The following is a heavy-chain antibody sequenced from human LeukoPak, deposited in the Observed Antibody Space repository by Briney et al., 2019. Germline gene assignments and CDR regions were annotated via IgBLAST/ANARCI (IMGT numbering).Heavy chain of an antibody. CDR3: ARGYSGSYLVDY. V-gene: IGHV4-34*01. CDR1: GGSFSGYY. D-gene: IGHD1-26*01. J-gene: IGHJ4*02. Sequence: SETLSLTCAVYGGSFSGYYWSWIRQPPGKGLEWIGEINHSGSTNYNPSLKSRVTISVDTSKNQFSLKLSSVTAADTAVYYCARGYSGSYLVDYWGQGTLVTVSS. CDR2: INHSGST.